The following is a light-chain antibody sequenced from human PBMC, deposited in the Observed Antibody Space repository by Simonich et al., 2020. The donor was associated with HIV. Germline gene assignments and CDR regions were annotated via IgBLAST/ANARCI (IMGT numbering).Light chain of an antibody. CDR1: QSLMHINGYNY. CDR2: LGS. CDR3: MQALQTPFT. Sequence: DVVMTQTPLSLPVTPGEPASIYCRSSQSLMHINGYNYLYCLLQKPGQSPQLLIYLGSNRASGVPDRFSGSGSGTDFTLKISRVEAEDVGVYYCMQALQTPFTFGPGTKVDIK. J-gene: IGKJ3*01. V-gene: IGKV2-28*01.